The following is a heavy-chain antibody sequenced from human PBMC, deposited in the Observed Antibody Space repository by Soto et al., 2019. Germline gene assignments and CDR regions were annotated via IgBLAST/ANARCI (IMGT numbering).Heavy chain of an antibody. CDR3: AHRGFLGYCSSTSCQGAFNLFDP. J-gene: IGHJ5*02. V-gene: IGHV2-5*02. CDR2: IYWDDDK. Sequence: QITLKESGPTLVKPTQTLTLTCTFSGFSLSTSGVGVGWIRQPPGKALEWLALIYWDDDKRYSPSLKSRITSSMDTSKNQVVLTMTNMDPVDTATSYCAHRGFLGYCSSTSCQGAFNLFDPWGQGTLVTVSS. CDR1: GFSLSTSGVG. D-gene: IGHD2-2*01.